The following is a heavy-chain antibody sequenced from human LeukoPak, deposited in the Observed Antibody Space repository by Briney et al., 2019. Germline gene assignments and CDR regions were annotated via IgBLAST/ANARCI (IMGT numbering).Heavy chain of an antibody. Sequence: SETLSLTCTVSGGSISTYYRNWIRQPPGKGLEWIGYIYYSGSTNYNPSLKSRVTISADTSKNQFSLKLSSVTAADTAVYYCARLRELATLHDAFDIWGQGTMVTVSS. CDR1: GGSISTYY. D-gene: IGHD5-24*01. J-gene: IGHJ3*02. V-gene: IGHV4-59*08. CDR3: ARLRELATLHDAFDI. CDR2: IYYSGST.